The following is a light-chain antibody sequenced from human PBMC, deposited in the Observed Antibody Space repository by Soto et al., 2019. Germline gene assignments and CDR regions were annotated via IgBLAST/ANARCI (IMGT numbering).Light chain of an antibody. Sequence: DIQLTQSPSFLSASVGDRVTITCRASQGISSYLAWYQQKPGKAPKLLIYAASTLQSGVPSRFSGSGSGTEFTLTISSLQPEDFATYYCQQLNSYLGKFTFGPGTKVDIK. V-gene: IGKV1-9*01. CDR2: AAS. CDR1: QGISSY. CDR3: QQLNSYLGKFT. J-gene: IGKJ3*01.